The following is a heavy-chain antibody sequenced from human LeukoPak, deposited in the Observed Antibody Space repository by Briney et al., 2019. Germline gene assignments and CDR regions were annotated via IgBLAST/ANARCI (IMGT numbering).Heavy chain of an antibody. Sequence: GGSLRLSCAASGFTFSTYAMTWVRQAPGKGLEWVSTISGSGDNTYYADSVKGRFTISRDNSKNTLYLQMNSLRAEDTAVYYCARDDYGETFDYWGQGTLVTVSS. CDR1: GFTFSTYA. D-gene: IGHD4/OR15-4a*01. CDR2: ISGSGDNT. V-gene: IGHV3-23*01. CDR3: ARDDYGETFDY. J-gene: IGHJ4*02.